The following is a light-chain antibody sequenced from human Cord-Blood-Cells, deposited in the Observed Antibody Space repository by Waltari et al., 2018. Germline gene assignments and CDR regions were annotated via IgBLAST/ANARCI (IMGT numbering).Light chain of an antibody. Sequence: DVVMTQSPLSLPVTLGQPASISCRSSQSLVHSDGNTYLNWFQQRPGQSPRRLIYKVSNRDSGVPDRFSCSWSGTDFTLKISRVEAEDVGVYYCMQGTHWPPVTFGGGTKVEIK. CDR2: KVS. J-gene: IGKJ4*01. V-gene: IGKV2-30*02. CDR1: QSLVHSDGNTY. CDR3: MQGTHWPPVT.